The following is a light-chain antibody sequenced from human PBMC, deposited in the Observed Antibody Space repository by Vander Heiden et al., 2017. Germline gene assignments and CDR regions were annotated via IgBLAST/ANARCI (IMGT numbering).Light chain of an antibody. J-gene: IGKJ3*01. V-gene: IGKV1-39*01. CDR2: TAS. Sequence: DIQMTQSPSSLSASVGDRVTIPCRASQSITNYLISWYQQKPGRAPKLLIYTASSLQSGVPSRFSGSGSGTDFTLTISSLQPEDFATYYCQQGYGTPFTFGPGTKVDIK. CDR3: QQGYGTPFT. CDR1: QSITNY.